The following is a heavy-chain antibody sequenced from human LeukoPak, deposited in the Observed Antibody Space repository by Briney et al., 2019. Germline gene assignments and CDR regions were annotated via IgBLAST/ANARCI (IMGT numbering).Heavy chain of an antibody. V-gene: IGHV3-30*03. CDR3: ARPENRVYYYYGMDV. J-gene: IGHJ6*02. CDR2: ISYDGSNK. Sequence: QSGGSLRLSCAASGFTFSSYGMHWVRQAPGKGLEWVAVISYDGSNKYYADSVKGRFIISRDNSKNTLYLQMNSLRAEDTAVYYCARPENRVYYYYGMDVWGQGTTVTVSS. CDR1: GFTFSSYG.